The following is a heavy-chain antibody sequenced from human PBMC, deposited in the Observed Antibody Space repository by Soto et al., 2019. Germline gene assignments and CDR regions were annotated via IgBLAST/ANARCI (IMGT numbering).Heavy chain of an antibody. J-gene: IGHJ6*02. CDR1: GFTFSSYG. CDR3: AKSWKSGSYPYYYYYGMDV. V-gene: IGHV3-30*18. D-gene: IGHD1-26*01. Sequence: GGSLRLSCAASGFTFSSYGMHWVRQAPGKGLEWVAVISYDGSNKYYADSVKGRFTISRDNSKNTLYLQMNSLRAEDTAVYYCAKSWKSGSYPYYYYYGMDVWGQGTTVTVSS. CDR2: ISYDGSNK.